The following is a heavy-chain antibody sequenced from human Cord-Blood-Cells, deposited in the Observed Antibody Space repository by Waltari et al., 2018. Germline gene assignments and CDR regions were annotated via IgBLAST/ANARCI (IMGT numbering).Heavy chain of an antibody. CDR1: GGSFSGYY. CDR3: ARERYYDFWSGYSNNWFDP. J-gene: IGHJ5*02. CDR2: INHSGST. D-gene: IGHD3-3*01. Sequence: QVQLQQWGAGLLKPSETLSLTCAVYGGSFSGYYWSWIRQPPGTGLEWIGEINHSGSTNYNPSLKSRVTISVDTSKNQFSLKLSSVTAADTAVYYCARERYYDFWSGYSNNWFDPWGQGTLVTVSS. V-gene: IGHV4-34*01.